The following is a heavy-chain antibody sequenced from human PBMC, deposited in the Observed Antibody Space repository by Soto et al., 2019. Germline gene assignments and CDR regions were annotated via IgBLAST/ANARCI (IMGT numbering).Heavy chain of an antibody. D-gene: IGHD2-21*01. CDR1: GFAFTSYG. V-gene: IGHV3-33*01. J-gene: IGHJ6*02. CDR3: ASAGCGGCCGSCRSYFFYGMDD. Sequence: HPGGSRRLSCAASGFAFTSYGTHWVRQAPGKGLEGVAVMWYDGSNTYYADSVKGRFTISRDNSKNTLYLQMNSLRAEDTAVYSFASAGCGGCCGSCRSYFFYGMDDWGQGTTVTVSS. CDR2: MWYDGSNT.